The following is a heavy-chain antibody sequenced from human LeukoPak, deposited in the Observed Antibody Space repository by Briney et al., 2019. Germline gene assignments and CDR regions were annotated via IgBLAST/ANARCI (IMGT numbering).Heavy chain of an antibody. CDR3: ARYTSIDYVWGSYRPPIYYYYYGMDV. J-gene: IGHJ6*02. CDR1: GYTFTGYY. V-gene: IGHV1-2*02. CDR2: INPNSGGT. Sequence: ASVKVSRKASGYTFTGYYMHWVRQAPGQGLEWMGWINPNSGGTNYAQKFQGRVTMTRDTSISTAYMELSRLRSDDTAVYYCARYTSIDYVWGSYRPPIYYYYYGMDVWGQGTTVSVSS. D-gene: IGHD3-16*02.